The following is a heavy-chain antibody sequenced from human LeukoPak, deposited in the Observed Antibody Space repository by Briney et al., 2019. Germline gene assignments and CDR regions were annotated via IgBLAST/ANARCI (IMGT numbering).Heavy chain of an antibody. CDR2: INPSGGST. Sequence: ASVKVSCKAPGYTFTSYYMHWVRQAPGQGLEWMGIINPSGGSTSYAQKFQGRVTMTRDMSTSTVYMELSSLRSEDTAVYYCARDRPRGYCSGGSCYYFDYWGQGTLVTVSS. J-gene: IGHJ4*02. V-gene: IGHV1-46*01. CDR1: GYTFTSYY. CDR3: ARDRPRGYCSGGSCYYFDY. D-gene: IGHD2-15*01.